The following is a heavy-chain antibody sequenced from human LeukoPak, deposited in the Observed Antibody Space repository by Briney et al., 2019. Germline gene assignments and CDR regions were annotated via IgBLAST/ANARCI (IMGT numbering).Heavy chain of an antibody. CDR2: INPNSGGT. CDR3: ARGCSGGSCPYPLDY. J-gene: IGHJ4*02. CDR1: GYTFTGYY. D-gene: IGHD2-15*01. V-gene: IGHV1-2*06. Sequence: ASVKVSCKASGYTFTGYYMHWVRQAPGQGLEWMERINPNSGGTNYAQKFQGRVTMTRDTSISTAYMELGRLRSDDTAVYYCARGCSGGSCPYPLDYWGQGTLVTVSS.